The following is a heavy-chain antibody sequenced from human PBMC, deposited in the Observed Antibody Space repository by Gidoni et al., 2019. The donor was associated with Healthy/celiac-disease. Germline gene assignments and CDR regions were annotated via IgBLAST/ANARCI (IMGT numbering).Heavy chain of an antibody. CDR1: GFTFSSYS. J-gene: IGHJ4*02. CDR3: ARGPFASLPPTPFDY. Sequence: EVQLVESGGGLVKPGGSLRLSCAASGFTFSSYSMNWVRQAPGKGLEWVSSISSSSSYIYYADSVKGRFTISRDNAKNSLYLQMNSLRAEDTAVYYCARGPFASLPPTPFDYWGQGTLVTVSS. D-gene: IGHD3-16*01. V-gene: IGHV3-21*01. CDR2: ISSSSSYI.